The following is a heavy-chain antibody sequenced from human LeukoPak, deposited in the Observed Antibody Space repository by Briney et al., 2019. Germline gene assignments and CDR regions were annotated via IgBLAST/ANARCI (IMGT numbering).Heavy chain of an antibody. CDR3: ATRTLYCSTSRCYLDY. V-gene: IGHV3-23*01. CDR1: GFTFSNYA. D-gene: IGHD2-2*01. Sequence: GGSLRLSCAASGFTFSNYAMSWVRQAPGKGLEWVSSISGSGAGTYYADSVKGWFTISRDNSRNTLYLQMSSLRAADTAVYYCATRTLYCSTSRCYLDYWGRGTLVTVSS. CDR2: ISGSGAGT. J-gene: IGHJ4*02.